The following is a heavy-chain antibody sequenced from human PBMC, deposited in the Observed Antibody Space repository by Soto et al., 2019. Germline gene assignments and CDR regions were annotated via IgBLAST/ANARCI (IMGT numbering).Heavy chain of an antibody. Sequence: SETLSLTCTVSGGSISSAAYYWSWIRQHPGKGLEWIGYISHSGSTYYTPSLKSRVIISADTSKNQFSVNLTSVTAADTAVYYCARKYCSTTRCYQYFDYWGQGTLVTVSS. J-gene: IGHJ4*02. CDR1: GGSISSAAYY. CDR3: ARKYCSTTRCYQYFDY. CDR2: ISHSGST. V-gene: IGHV4-31*03. D-gene: IGHD2-2*01.